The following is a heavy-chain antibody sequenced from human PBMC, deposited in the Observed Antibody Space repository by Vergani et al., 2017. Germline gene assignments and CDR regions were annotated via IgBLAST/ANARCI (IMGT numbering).Heavy chain of an antibody. CDR2: IYHSGST. J-gene: IGHJ4*02. V-gene: IGHV4-30-2*01. CDR3: AVYDSSGYYYFDY. Sequence: QLQLPESGSGLVKPSQTLSLTCAVSGGSISSGGYSWSWIRQPPGKGLEWIGYIYHSGSTYYNPSLKSRVTISVDRSKNQFSLKLSSVTAADTAVYYCAVYDSSGYYYFDYWGQGTLVTVSA. CDR1: GGSISSGGYS. D-gene: IGHD3-22*01.